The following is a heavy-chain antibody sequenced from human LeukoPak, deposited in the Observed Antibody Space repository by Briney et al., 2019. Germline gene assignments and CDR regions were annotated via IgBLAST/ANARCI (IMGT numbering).Heavy chain of an antibody. CDR3: ARGARYSGYEGPYFDY. V-gene: IGHV4-59*01. J-gene: IGHJ4*02. CDR2: IYYSGST. D-gene: IGHD5-12*01. Sequence: SETLSFTCTVSGGSISSYYWSWIRQPPGKGLEWIGYIYYSGSTNYNPSLKSRVTISVDTSKNQFSLKLSSVTAADTAVYYCARGARYSGYEGPYFDYWGQGTLVTVSS. CDR1: GGSISSYY.